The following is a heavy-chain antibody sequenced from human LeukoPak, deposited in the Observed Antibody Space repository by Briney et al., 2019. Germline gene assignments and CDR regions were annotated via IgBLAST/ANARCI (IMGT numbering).Heavy chain of an antibody. J-gene: IGHJ4*02. CDR1: GGSISSYY. V-gene: IGHV4-4*07. CDR3: ATGDESFDN. Sequence: PSETLSLSCTISGGSISSYYWSWFRQPAGKGLEWIGRMYISGSTDYNPSIKSRVTLSVDKSKNQFSLNLRSVTAADTAVYYCATGDESFDNWGKGTVVTVS. CDR2: MYISGST. D-gene: IGHD3-10*01.